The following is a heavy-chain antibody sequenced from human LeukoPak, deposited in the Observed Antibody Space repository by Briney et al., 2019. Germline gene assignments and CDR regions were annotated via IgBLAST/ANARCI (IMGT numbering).Heavy chain of an antibody. CDR3: ARAYTISDAFDI. V-gene: IGHV4-59*01. CDR2: IYYSGST. Sequence: PSETLCLTCTVSGGSISSYYWSWIRQPPGKGLEWIGYIYYSGSTNYNPSLKSRVTISVDTSKNQFSLKLSSVTAADTAVYYCARAYTISDAFDIWGQGTMVTVSS. CDR1: GGSISSYY. D-gene: IGHD3-3*01. J-gene: IGHJ3*02.